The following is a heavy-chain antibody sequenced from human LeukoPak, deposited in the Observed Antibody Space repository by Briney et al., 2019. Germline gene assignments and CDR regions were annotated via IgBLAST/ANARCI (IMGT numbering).Heavy chain of an antibody. CDR2: IYYSGST. Sequence: SETLSLTCTVSGGSISSYYWSWIRQPPGKGLEWIGYIYYSGSTNYNPSLKSRVTISVDTSKNQFSLKLSSVTAADTAVYYCAGGLYSSGWFREDHYYYYGMDVWGQGTTVTVSS. CDR3: AGGLYSSGWFREDHYYYYGMDV. J-gene: IGHJ6*02. V-gene: IGHV4-59*01. D-gene: IGHD6-19*01. CDR1: GGSISSYY.